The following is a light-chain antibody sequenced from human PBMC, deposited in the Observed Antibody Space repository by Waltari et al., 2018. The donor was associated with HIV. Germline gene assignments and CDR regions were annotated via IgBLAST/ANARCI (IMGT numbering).Light chain of an antibody. CDR3: VAWDDTLSGPV. CDR1: SSNIGRNY. V-gene: IGLV1-47*01. CDR2: RNN. Sequence: QSVLTQPPSASGTPGQRVTISCSGSSSNIGRNYVYWHQQLPGTAPKLLIYRNNQRPSGVPDRFSGSKSGTSASLDISGLRSEDETDYYCVAWDDTLSGPVFGGGTKLTVL. J-gene: IGLJ2*01.